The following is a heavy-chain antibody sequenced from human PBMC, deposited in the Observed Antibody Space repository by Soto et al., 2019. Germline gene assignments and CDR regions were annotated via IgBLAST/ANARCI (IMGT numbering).Heavy chain of an antibody. CDR1: GFTFYNYA. V-gene: IGHV3-23*01. CDR3: AKDQYYDSSGYYGRFDY. J-gene: IGHJ4*02. D-gene: IGHD3-22*01. CDR2: ISGSGGST. Sequence: EVQLLESGGVLIQPGGSLRLSCAASGFTFYNYAMNWVRQAPGKGLEWVSAISGSGGSTHYADSVKGRFTISRDNSKNMLYLQMNSLRAEDTAVYYCAKDQYYDSSGYYGRFDYWGQGTLVTVSS.